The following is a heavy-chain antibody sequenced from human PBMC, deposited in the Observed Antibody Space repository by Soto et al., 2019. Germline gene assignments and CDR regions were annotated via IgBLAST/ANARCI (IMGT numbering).Heavy chain of an antibody. J-gene: IGHJ4*02. CDR1: GFTFSSYS. CDR3: ARDIAVALWYFDY. V-gene: IGHV3-21*01. Sequence: GGSLRLSCAASGFTFSSYSMNWVRQAPGKGLEWVSSISSSSSYIYYADSVKGRFTISRDNAKNSLYLQMNSLRAEDTAVYYCARDIAVALWYFDYWGQGTLVTVS. D-gene: IGHD6-19*01. CDR2: ISSSSSYI.